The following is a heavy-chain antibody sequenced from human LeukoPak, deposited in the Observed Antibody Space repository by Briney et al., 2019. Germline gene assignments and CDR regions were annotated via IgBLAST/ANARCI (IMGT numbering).Heavy chain of an antibody. D-gene: IGHD4/OR15-4a*01. CDR3: ARDPGAFPYFFDN. CDR1: GFSIGDYY. Sequence: GGSLRLSCVASGFSIGDYYMNWIRQAPGKGLEWVSHISGTGNTVYYAASVKGRFTISRDNTNNSLYLQMNGLRVEDTAIYYCARDPGAFPYFFDNWGQGTLVTVAS. CDR2: ISGTGNTV. J-gene: IGHJ4*02. V-gene: IGHV3-11*04.